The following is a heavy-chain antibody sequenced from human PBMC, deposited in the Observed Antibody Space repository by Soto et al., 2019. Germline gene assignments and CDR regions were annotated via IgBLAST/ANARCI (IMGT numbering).Heavy chain of an antibody. V-gene: IGHV3-7*01. CDR3: ARGLAYCGGDCYRAFDH. CDR1: GFTFTSCW. CDR2: IKQDGSEK. J-gene: IGHJ4*02. D-gene: IGHD2-21*02. Sequence: GGSLRLSCAASGFTFTSCWMKWVRQAPGKGLEWVANIKQDGSEKYYVDSVKGRFTISRDNAKNSLYLQMNSLTAEDTAVYYCARGLAYCGGDCYRAFDHWGQGPLVTVFS.